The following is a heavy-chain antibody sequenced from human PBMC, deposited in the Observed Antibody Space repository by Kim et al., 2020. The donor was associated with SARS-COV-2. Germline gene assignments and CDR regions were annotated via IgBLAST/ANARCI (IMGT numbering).Heavy chain of an antibody. J-gene: IGHJ4*02. D-gene: IGHD3-10*01. V-gene: IGHV3-33*01. CDR3: AREDVITMVRGVPPLDY. CDR2: IWYDGSNK. Sequence: GGSLRLSCAASGFTFSSYGMHWVRQAPGKGLEWVSVIWYDGSNKYYADPVKGRFTNSRENSKNTLYLQMNSLRAEDTAVYYCAREDVITMVRGVPPLDYWGQGTLVTVSS. CDR1: GFTFSSYG.